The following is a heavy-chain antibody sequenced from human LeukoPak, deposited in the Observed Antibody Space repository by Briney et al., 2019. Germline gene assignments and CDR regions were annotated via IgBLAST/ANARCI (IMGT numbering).Heavy chain of an antibody. CDR2: IYPGDSDT. CDR3: AKLGELETLDP. CDR1: GYSFTSYW. Sequence: GESLKISCKGSGYSFTSYWIGWVRQMPGKGLELMGIIYPGDSDTRYSPSFQGQVTISADRSISTAYLQWSSLKASDTAMYFCAKLGELETLDPWGQGTLVTVSS. D-gene: IGHD3-10*01. V-gene: IGHV5-51*01. J-gene: IGHJ5*02.